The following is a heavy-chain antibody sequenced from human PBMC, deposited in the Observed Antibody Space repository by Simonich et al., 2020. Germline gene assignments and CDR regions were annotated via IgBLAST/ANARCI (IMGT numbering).Heavy chain of an antibody. CDR1: GYTFTGYY. J-gene: IGHJ4*02. D-gene: IGHD3-10*01. V-gene: IGHV1-2*02. CDR3: ARWPSIPASYGSGSYFDY. CDR2: INPNRGGT. Sequence: QVQLVQSGAEVKKPGASVKVSCKASGYTFTGYYMHWVRQAPGQGLDWREWINPNRGGTKYAQKYQGRVTMTRDTSISTADMELSRLRSDDTAGYYCARWPSIPASYGSGSYFDYWGQGTLVTVSS.